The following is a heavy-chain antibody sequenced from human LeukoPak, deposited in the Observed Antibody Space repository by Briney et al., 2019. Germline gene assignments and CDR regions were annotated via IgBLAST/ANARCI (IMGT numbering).Heavy chain of an antibody. CDR2: ISYDGSNK. CDR1: GFTFSSYV. J-gene: IGHJ4*02. D-gene: IGHD3-22*01. V-gene: IGHV3-30-3*01. Sequence: PGGSLRLSCAASGFTFSSYVMHWVRQAPGKGLEWVAVISYDGSNKYYADSVKGRFTISRDNSKNTLYLQMNSLRAEDTAVYYCARDQSAYDSSVQLLDYWGQGTLVTVSS. CDR3: ARDQSAYDSSVQLLDY.